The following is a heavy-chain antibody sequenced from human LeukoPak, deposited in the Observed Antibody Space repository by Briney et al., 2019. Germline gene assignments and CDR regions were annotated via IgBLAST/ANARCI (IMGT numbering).Heavy chain of an antibody. J-gene: IGHJ5*02. Sequence: GGSLRLSCAASGFTFSDYYMSWIRQAPGKGLEWVSYISSSGSTIYYADSVKGRSTISRDNAKNSLYLQMNSLRAEDTAVYYCARGPRWSSSSNWFDPWGQGTLVTVSS. CDR2: ISSSGSTI. CDR1: GFTFSDYY. CDR3: ARGPRWSSSSNWFDP. D-gene: IGHD6-13*01. V-gene: IGHV3-11*01.